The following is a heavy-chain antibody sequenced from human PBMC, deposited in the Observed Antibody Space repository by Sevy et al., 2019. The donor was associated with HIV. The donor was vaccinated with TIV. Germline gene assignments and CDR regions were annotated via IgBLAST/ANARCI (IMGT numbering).Heavy chain of an antibody. V-gene: IGHV3-15*01. CDR3: STDPIIVLLVTDGMDV. D-gene: IGHD2-8*02. CDR2: IKSRADGGTI. Sequence: GGSLRLSCAASGFTFTYAWMTWVRQAPGKGLEWLGRIKSRADGGTIDYAASVKGRFRISRDDSKNTLYLQMISLKTEDTGVYYCSTDPIIVLLVTDGMDVWGQGTSVTVSS. CDR1: GFTFTYAW. J-gene: IGHJ6*02.